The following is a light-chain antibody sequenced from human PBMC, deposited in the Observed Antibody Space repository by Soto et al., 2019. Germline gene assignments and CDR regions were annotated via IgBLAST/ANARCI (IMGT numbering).Light chain of an antibody. J-gene: IGLJ1*01. CDR3: QSYDSSLSGYV. Sequence: QSVLTQPPSVSGAPGQSVTISCTGSSSKNGAGFDVHWYQQLPGTAPKLLIFGHSNRPSGVPDRFSGSKSGTSASLAITGLQAEDEAHYYCQSYDSSLSGYVFGTGTKVTVL. CDR2: GHS. V-gene: IGLV1-40*01. CDR1: SSKNGAGFD.